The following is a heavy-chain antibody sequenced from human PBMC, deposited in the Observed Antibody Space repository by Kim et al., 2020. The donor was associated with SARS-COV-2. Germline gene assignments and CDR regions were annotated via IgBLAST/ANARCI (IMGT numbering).Heavy chain of an antibody. CDR3: ARGTDYGLDY. J-gene: IGHJ4*02. D-gene: IGHD3-16*01. V-gene: IGHV4-59*09. CDR2: T. Sequence: TKYHPSLKSRVTSSVDTSKNQFSLKVTSVTAADTAIYCCARGTDYGLDYWGQGTLVTVSS.